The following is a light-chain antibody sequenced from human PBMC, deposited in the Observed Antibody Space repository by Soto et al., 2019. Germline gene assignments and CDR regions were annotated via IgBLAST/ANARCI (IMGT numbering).Light chain of an antibody. J-gene: IGKJ4*01. CDR1: QRVSRY. V-gene: IGKV3-11*01. Sequence: EIVLTQSPATLSLSPGERATLSCRASQRVSRYLAWYQQKPGQAPRRLIYDASNRATGIPARFSGSGSGTDFTLTISSLEPEDFAVYYCQQRSDWPSTFGGGTKVQIK. CDR3: QQRSDWPST. CDR2: DAS.